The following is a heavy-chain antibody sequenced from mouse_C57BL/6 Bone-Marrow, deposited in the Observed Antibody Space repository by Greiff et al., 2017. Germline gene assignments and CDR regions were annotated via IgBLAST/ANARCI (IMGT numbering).Heavy chain of an antibody. CDR1: TSYW. CDR3: AREAAQAWFAY. V-gene: IGHV1-72*01. CDR2: IDPNSGGT. J-gene: IGHJ3*01. Sequence: QVQLQQPGAELVKPGASVKLSFTSYWMHWVKQRPGRGLEWIGRIDPNSGGTKYNEKFTSKATLTVDKPSSTAYMQLSSLTSEDSAVDYCAREAAQAWFAYWGQGTLVTVSA. D-gene: IGHD3-2*02.